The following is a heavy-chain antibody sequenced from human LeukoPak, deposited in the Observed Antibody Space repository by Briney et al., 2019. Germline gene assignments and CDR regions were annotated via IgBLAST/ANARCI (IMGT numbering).Heavy chain of an antibody. CDR3: ARGGDYGDLRYFDY. J-gene: IGHJ4*02. CDR1: GGSMNSYY. D-gene: IGHD4-17*01. Sequence: SETLSLTCSVSGGSMNSYYWSWIRQSPGKGLEWIGYIYYSGSNNYNPSLKSRVTISVDTSKNQFSLKLSSVTAADTAVYYCARGGDYGDLRYFDYWGQGTLVTVSS. CDR2: IYYSGSN. V-gene: IGHV4-59*08.